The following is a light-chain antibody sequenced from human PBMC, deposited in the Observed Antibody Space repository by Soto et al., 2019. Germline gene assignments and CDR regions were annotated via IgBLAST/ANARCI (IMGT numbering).Light chain of an antibody. CDR1: QSITTY. V-gene: IGKV3-11*01. Sequence: EIVLTQSPATLSLSPGERATLSCRASQSITTYLDWFQRRPGQPPRLLIYGAFNRATGIPARFSGSGSGTDFTLTISSLEPEDFAVYYCQQRSNWPRTFGQGTKVEI. CDR2: GAF. J-gene: IGKJ1*01. CDR3: QQRSNWPRT.